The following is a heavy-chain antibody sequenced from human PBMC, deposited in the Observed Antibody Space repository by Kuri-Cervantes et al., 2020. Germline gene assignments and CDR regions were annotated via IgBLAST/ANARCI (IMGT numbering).Heavy chain of an antibody. CDR3: ARHRSGWYSFDY. V-gene: IGHV3-13*01. CDR1: GFIFRSYD. Sequence: GGSLRLSCAASGFIFRSYDMHWVRQATGKGMEYVSAIDTAGDRYYPGSVKGRVTISRENAKNALYLQMNRLRAGDTAVYCCARHRSGWYSFDYWGQGTLVTVSS. CDR2: IDTAGDR. D-gene: IGHD6-19*01. J-gene: IGHJ4*02.